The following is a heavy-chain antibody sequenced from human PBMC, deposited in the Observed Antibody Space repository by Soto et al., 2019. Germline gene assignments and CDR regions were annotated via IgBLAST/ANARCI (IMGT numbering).Heavy chain of an antibody. D-gene: IGHD6-13*01. V-gene: IGHV4-59*01. Sequence: PSETLSLTCTVSGGSISSYYWSWIRQPPGKGLEWIGYIYYSGSTNYNPSLKSRVTISVDTSKNQFSLKLSSVTAADTAVYYCARDIAYTTTFDDWGQGTLVTVSA. CDR3: ARDIAYTTTFDD. CDR2: IYYSGST. CDR1: GGSISSYY. J-gene: IGHJ4*02.